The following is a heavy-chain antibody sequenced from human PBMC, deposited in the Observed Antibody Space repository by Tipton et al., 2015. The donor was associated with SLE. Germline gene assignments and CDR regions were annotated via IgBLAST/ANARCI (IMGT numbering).Heavy chain of an antibody. CDR1: GVSITSGGYY. J-gene: IGHJ3*01. CDR2: VYYNVRT. Sequence: TLSLTCNVSGVSITSGGYYWSWIRQRPGTGPEWIGTVYYNVRTYYNPSLKSRMTMSLDTSKNQFSLNLSSMTAADTAVYFCARAGGNSLALHVWGQGTMVTVSS. CDR3: ARAGGNSLALHV. D-gene: IGHD4-23*01. V-gene: IGHV4-31*03.